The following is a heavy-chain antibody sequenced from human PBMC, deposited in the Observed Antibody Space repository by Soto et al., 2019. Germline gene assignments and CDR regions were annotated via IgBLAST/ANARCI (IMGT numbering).Heavy chain of an antibody. V-gene: IGHV4-59*11. CDR1: GGSINNHF. D-gene: IGHD3-3*02. CDR3: AREGQMPQHFGMDV. CDR2: VMHNGNT. J-gene: IGHJ6*02. Sequence: QVQLQESGPGLVKPSETLSLTCSVSGGSINNHFWSWIRQTPGKPLEWIGYVMHNGNTHYNPSFTSRVKISLDLSKKEFSLMLTSVTAADTALYYCAREGQMPQHFGMDVWGQGIQVTVSS.